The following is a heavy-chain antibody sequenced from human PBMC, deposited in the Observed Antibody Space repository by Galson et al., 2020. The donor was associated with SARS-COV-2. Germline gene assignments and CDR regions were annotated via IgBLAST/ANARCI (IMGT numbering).Heavy chain of an antibody. D-gene: IGHD6-13*01. V-gene: IGHV3-48*03. CDR3: ASPYLAAASFFGDFDI. CDR2: ISSSGTNI. J-gene: IGHJ3*02. Sequence: GGSLRLSCAGSGFTFSDYEMNWVRQGPGKGLEWISYISSSGTNIYYADSVKGRFTISRDNAKNSLYLQMTSLRAEDTAVYYCASPYLAAASFFGDFDIWGPGTMVTVSS. CDR1: GFTFSDYE.